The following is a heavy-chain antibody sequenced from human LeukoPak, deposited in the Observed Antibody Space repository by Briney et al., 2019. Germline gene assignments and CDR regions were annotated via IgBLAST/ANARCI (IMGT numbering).Heavy chain of an antibody. J-gene: IGHJ3*01. D-gene: IGHD3-22*01. CDR1: GAAISSGTYY. CDR2: IFTSGNT. CDR3: ATLRGDYYDSRAFDL. V-gene: IGHV4-61*02. Sequence: SQTLSLTCTVSGAAISSGTYYWSWIRRPAGKGLEWIGRIFTSGNTDYNPSLKSRVFISIETSKNRFSLTLNSVTAADTAVYCCATLRGDYYDSRAFDLWGQGTMVTVSS.